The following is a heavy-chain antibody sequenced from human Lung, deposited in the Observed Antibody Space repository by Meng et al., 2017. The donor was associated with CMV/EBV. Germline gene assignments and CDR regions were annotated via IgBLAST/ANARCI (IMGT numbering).Heavy chain of an antibody. CDR3: ARGRGPSGNWYIDY. CDR1: GYTFTSYH. D-gene: IGHD6-13*01. CDR2: INPSGGRT. Sequence: ASXXVSXKASGYTFTSYHIHWVRQAPGQGLECMGRINPSGGRTSYAHNFQGRVTMTRDTSTSTVYMELSSLRSGDTAVYYCARGRGPSGNWYIDYWCQGIXVTVSS. J-gene: IGHJ4*02. V-gene: IGHV1-46*01.